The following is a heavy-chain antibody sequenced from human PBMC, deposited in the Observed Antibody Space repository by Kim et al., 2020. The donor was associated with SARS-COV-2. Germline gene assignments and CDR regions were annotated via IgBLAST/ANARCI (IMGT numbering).Heavy chain of an antibody. V-gene: IGHV4-34*01. Sequence: LKSRGTISVDTSKTQFSLKLSSVTAADTAVYYCARTFVVVPAAIRRWFDPWGQGTLVTVSS. D-gene: IGHD2-2*01. CDR3: ARTFVVVPAAIRRWFDP. J-gene: IGHJ5*02.